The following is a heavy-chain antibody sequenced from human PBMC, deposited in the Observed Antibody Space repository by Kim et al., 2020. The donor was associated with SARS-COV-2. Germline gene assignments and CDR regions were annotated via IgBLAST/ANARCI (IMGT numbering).Heavy chain of an antibody. Sequence: SETLSLTCTVSGGSISSSSYYWGWIRQPPGKGLEWIGSIYYSGSTYYNPSLKSRVTISVDTSKNQFSLKLSSVTAADTAVYYCAGKYCSGGSCSFGNWFDPGGQGTLVTVSS. CDR1: GGSISSSSYY. V-gene: IGHV4-39*01. D-gene: IGHD2-15*01. J-gene: IGHJ5*02. CDR3: AGKYCSGGSCSFGNWFDP. CDR2: IYYSGST.